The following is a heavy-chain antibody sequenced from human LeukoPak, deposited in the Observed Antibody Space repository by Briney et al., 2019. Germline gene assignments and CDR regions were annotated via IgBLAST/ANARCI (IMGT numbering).Heavy chain of an antibody. Sequence: PSETLSLTCTVSGGSISTYYWSWIRQPPGKGLEYIGYIYYSGSTNYNPSLKSRVTMSLDTSKNQFSLKLTSVTAADTAVYYCAREGGFYRPLDYSGQGTLVTVSS. J-gene: IGHJ4*02. D-gene: IGHD3-3*01. V-gene: IGHV4-59*12. CDR2: IYYSGST. CDR3: AREGGFYRPLDY. CDR1: GGSISTYY.